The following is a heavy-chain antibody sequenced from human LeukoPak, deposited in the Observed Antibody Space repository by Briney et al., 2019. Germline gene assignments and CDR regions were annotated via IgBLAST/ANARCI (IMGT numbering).Heavy chain of an antibody. V-gene: IGHV3-30*18. CDR2: ISYDGSNK. CDR3: AKPDTETDIVGVVAAPPPFDY. Sequence: GGSLRLSCAASGFTSTTHCMHWVRQVPGKGLEWVAVISYDGSNKYYADSVKGRFTISRDHSKNTLYLQMNSRRAEDTAVYYCAKPDTETDIVGVVAAPPPFDYWGQGTLVTVSS. D-gene: IGHD2-15*01. CDR1: GFTSTTHC. J-gene: IGHJ4*02.